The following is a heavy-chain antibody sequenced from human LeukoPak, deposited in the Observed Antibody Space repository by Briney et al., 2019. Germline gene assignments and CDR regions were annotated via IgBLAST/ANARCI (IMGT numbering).Heavy chain of an antibody. V-gene: IGHV1-8*01. D-gene: IGHD3-10*01. J-gene: IGHJ5*02. CDR3: ARGSYGSGSYYYL. CDR1: GYTFTSYE. CDR2: MNPNSGNS. Sequence: GASVRVSCKASGYTFTSYEINWVRQATGQGLEWMGWMNPNSGNSGHAQKFQGRVTMARNNSISTAYMELNSLRSEDTAVYYCARGSYGSGSYYYLWGQGTLVTVSS.